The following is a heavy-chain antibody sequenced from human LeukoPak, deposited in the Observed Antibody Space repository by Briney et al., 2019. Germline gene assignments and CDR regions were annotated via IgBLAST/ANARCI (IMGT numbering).Heavy chain of an antibody. CDR2: MRYDGNKE. J-gene: IGHJ4*02. V-gene: IGHV3-30*02. Sequence: GGSLRLSCAASGFTFSSFDMHWVRQAPGKGLEWVACMRYDGNKEYYADSVKGRFTISRDNSKNTLYLQVNSLRIEDTAAYYCAKGISGYYAFDYWGQGTLVTVSS. D-gene: IGHD3-3*01. CDR1: GFTFSSFD. CDR3: AKGISGYYAFDY.